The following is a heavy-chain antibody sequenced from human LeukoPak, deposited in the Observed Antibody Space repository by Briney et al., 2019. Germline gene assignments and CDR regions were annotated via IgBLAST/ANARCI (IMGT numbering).Heavy chain of an antibody. V-gene: IGHV3-23*01. Sequence: PGGSLRLSCAASGFTFSSYAMSWVRQAPGKGLEWVSAFSGSGGGTYYADSVKGRFTISRDNSKNTLYLQMNSLRAEDTAVYFCAKSGYNRVDYWGQGTLVTVSS. J-gene: IGHJ4*02. CDR1: GFTFSSYA. CDR2: FSGSGGGT. CDR3: AKSGYNRVDY. D-gene: IGHD5-24*01.